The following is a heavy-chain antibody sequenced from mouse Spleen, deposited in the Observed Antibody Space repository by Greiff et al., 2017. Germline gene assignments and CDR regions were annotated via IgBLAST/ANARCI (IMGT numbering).Heavy chain of an antibody. CDR3: ATGDWFAY. CDR2: ISSGSSTI. V-gene: IGHV5-17*01. J-gene: IGHJ3*01. CDR1: GFTFSGYG. D-gene: IGHD4-1*01. Sequence: EVKLMESGGGLVKPGGSLKLSCAASGFTFSGYGMHWVRQAPEKGLEWVAYISSGSSTIYYADTVKGRFTISRDNAKNTLFLQMTSLRSEHTAMYYCATGDWFAYWGQGTLVTVSA.